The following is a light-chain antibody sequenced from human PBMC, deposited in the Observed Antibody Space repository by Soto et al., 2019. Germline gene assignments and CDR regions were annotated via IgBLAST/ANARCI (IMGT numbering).Light chain of an antibody. CDR1: SSDVGSYNL. CDR3: CSYAGSSTLGV. Sequence: QSVLTQPASVSGSPGHSITISCTGTSSDVGSYNLVSWYQQHPGKAPKLMIYEVSKRPSGVSNRFSGSKSGNTASLTISGLQAEDEADYYCCSYAGSSTLGVFGGGTQLTVL. V-gene: IGLV2-23*02. CDR2: EVS. J-gene: IGLJ2*01.